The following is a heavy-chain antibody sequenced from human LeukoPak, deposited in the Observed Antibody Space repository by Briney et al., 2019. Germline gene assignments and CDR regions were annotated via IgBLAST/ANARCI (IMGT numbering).Heavy chain of an antibody. Sequence: ASVKVSCKASGYTFTGYFMHWVRQAPGQGLEWMGWINPNSGGTNYAQKFQGWVTMTRDTSISTAYMELSRLRSDDTAVYYCATHRPPTYYYYGMDVWGQGTTVTVSS. J-gene: IGHJ6*02. CDR1: GYTFTGYF. CDR3: ATHRPPTYYYYGMDV. V-gene: IGHV1-2*04. CDR2: INPNSGGT.